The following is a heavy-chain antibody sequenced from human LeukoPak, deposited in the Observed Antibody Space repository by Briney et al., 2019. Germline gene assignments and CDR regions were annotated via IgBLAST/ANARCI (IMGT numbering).Heavy chain of an antibody. Sequence: ASVKVSCTASGYTFTSYAMHWVRQAPGQRLEWMGWINAGNGNTKYSQKFQGRVTITRDTSASTAYMELSSLRSEDTAVYYCARGTYGSGRLFDYWGQGTLVTVSS. D-gene: IGHD3-10*01. CDR3: ARGTYGSGRLFDY. CDR1: GYTFTSYA. V-gene: IGHV1-3*01. CDR2: INAGNGNT. J-gene: IGHJ4*02.